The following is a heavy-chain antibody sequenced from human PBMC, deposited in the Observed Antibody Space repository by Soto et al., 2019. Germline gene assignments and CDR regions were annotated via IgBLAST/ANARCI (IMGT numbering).Heavy chain of an antibody. D-gene: IGHD4-17*01. V-gene: IGHV3-7*03. CDR2: IKKDGGGE. CDR1: GFTFSDYW. Sequence: GGSLRLSCAGSGFTFSDYWMNWVRQAPGKGLEWVANIKKDGGGELYVDSVKGRFTISRDNAKNSLFLQMNSLRAEDTAVYYCVREWGRLPPDYRGQGTLVTVSS. J-gene: IGHJ4*02. CDR3: VREWGRLPPDY.